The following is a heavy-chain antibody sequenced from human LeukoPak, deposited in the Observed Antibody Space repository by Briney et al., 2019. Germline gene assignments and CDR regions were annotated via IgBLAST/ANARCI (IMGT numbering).Heavy chain of an antibody. V-gene: IGHV3-33*06. J-gene: IGHJ6*03. CDR2: IWYDGSNK. CDR3: AKGGSGSYVMYYYYMDV. D-gene: IGHD3-10*01. CDR1: GFTFSSYG. Sequence: GSLRLSCAASGFTFSSYGVHWVRQAPGRGLEWVAVIWYDGSNKYYADSVKGRFTISRDNSKNTLYLQMNSLRAEDTAVYYCAKGGSGSYVMYYYYMDVWGKGTTVTVSS.